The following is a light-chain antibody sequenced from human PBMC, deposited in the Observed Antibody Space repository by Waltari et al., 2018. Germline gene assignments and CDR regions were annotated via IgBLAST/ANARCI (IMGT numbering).Light chain of an antibody. CDR2: WAS. J-gene: IGKJ4*01. CDR3: QQYYSNPLT. CDR1: QSVLYSSNNKNY. V-gene: IGKV4-1*01. Sequence: DIVMTQSPDSLAVSLGERATINCKSSQSVLYSSNNKNYLAWYQQKPGPPPKLPIYWASTRGSGVPDRFSGSGSGTDFTLTISSLQAEDVAVYYCQQYYSNPLTFGGGTKVEIK.